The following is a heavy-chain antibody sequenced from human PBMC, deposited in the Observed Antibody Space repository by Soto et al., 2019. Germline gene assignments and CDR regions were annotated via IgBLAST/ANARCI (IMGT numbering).Heavy chain of an antibody. J-gene: IGHJ5*02. D-gene: IGHD6-6*01. CDR2: IFYNGNT. V-gene: IGHV4-59*12. CDR3: AREIAYSSSSSYWFDP. CDR1: GGAISTYY. Sequence: SETLSLTCTVSGGAISTYYWSWIRQAPGKGLEWIGYIFYNGNTNYNPSLKSRVTMSVDTSKNQFSLKMSSVSAADTAAYYCAREIAYSSSSSYWFDPWGQGTQVTVSS.